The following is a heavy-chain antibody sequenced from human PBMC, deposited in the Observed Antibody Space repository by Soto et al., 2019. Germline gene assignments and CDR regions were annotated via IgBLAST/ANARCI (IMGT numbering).Heavy chain of an antibody. Sequence: GESLKISCKGSGYSFTIYWISWVRQMPGKGLEWMGRIDPSDSYTNYSPSFQGHVTISADKSISTAYLQWSSLKASDTAMYYCARQPELGYCSGGSCYCDYWGQGTLVTVSS. CDR3: ARQPELGYCSGGSCYCDY. CDR1: GYSFTIYW. V-gene: IGHV5-10-1*01. D-gene: IGHD2-15*01. CDR2: IDPSDSYT. J-gene: IGHJ4*02.